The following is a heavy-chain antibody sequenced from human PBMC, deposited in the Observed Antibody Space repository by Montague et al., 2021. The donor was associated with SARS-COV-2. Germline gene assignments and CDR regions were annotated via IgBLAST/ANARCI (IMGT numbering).Heavy chain of an antibody. CDR3: ARDSPHFDFWRGHYGDKYYMDI. CDR2: LLTSGAT. CDR1: GDSITSKTHY. Sequence: TLSLTCTVSGDSITSKTHYWDWVRQPAGKGLEWFGRLLTSGATXFXXXXKXRLTISRDTSKNEFYLKMRSVTAADTTVYYCARDSPHFDFWRGHYGDKYYMDIWGKGTTVTVS. D-gene: IGHD3-3*01. J-gene: IGHJ6*03. V-gene: IGHV4-61*02.